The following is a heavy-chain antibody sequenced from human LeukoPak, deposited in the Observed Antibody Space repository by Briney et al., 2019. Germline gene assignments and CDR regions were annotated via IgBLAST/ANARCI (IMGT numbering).Heavy chain of an antibody. CDR2: IHHSGTT. J-gene: IGHJ6*04. D-gene: IGHD3-3*01. CDR3: ASNGYYCIDV. Sequence: SGTLSLTCEVSGGSISGDNWWSWVRQSPGQGLEWIGEIHHSGTTNYNPSLKRRVTISVDKSRSQFSLRLSSVTAADTAVYYCASNGYYCIDVWGKGTTVTVSS. V-gene: IGHV4-4*02. CDR1: GGSISGDNW.